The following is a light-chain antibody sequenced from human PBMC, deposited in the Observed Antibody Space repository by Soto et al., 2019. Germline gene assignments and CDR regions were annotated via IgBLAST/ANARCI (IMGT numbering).Light chain of an antibody. V-gene: IGKV3-20*01. CDR2: GAS. CDR1: QSVSSSY. Sequence: EIVLTQSPGTLSLSPGERATLSCRASQSVSSSYLAWYQQKPGQAPRLLIYGASSRATGITDRFSGSGSGTDFTLTISRLEPEDFAVYYCQQNGSSPTYTFGQGTKLQIK. J-gene: IGKJ2*01. CDR3: QQNGSSPTYT.